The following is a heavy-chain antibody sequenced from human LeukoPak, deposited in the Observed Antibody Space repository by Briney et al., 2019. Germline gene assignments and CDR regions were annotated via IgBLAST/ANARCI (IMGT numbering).Heavy chain of an antibody. Sequence: SETLSLTCTVSGGSISDYYWSWIRQPPGKGLEWIGYISYSGSTNYNPSLKSRVTMSVDTSKNQFSLKLSSVTAADTAVYYCARDWGYSYGTHYYFDYWGQGTLVTVSS. J-gene: IGHJ4*02. CDR3: ARDWGYSYGTHYYFDY. V-gene: IGHV4-59*12. D-gene: IGHD5-18*01. CDR1: GGSISDYY. CDR2: ISYSGST.